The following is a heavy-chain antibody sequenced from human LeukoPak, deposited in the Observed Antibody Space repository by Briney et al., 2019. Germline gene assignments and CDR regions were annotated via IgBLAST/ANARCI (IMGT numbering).Heavy chain of an antibody. Sequence: GGSLRLSCAVSGFPFSIYEMNWVRQAPGKGREGVSNIGSSGTTIYYADPVKGRFSISRDNAKNSLYLQMNSLRVEDTAVYYCALLAVASDFDYWGQGALVTVSS. D-gene: IGHD6-19*01. V-gene: IGHV3-48*03. J-gene: IGHJ4*02. CDR1: GFPFSIYE. CDR3: ALLAVASDFDY. CDR2: IGSSGTTI.